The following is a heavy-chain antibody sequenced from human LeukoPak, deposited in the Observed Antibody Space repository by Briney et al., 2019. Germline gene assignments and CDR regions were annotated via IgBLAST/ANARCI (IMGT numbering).Heavy chain of an antibody. D-gene: IGHD6-13*01. CDR3: AKDQDSSWYYFDY. J-gene: IGHJ4*02. V-gene: IGHV3-30*02. CDR2: IRYDGSNK. CDR1: GFTFSSYG. Sequence: GGSLRLSCAASGFTFSSYGMHWVRQAPGKGLEWVAFIRYDGSNKYYADSVKGRFTISRDNSKSTLYLQMNSLRAEDTAVYYCAKDQDSSWYYFDYWGQGTLVTVSS.